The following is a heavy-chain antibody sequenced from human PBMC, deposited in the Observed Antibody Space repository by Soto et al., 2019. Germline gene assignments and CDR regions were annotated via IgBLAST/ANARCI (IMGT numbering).Heavy chain of an antibody. CDR2: IYSGGST. V-gene: IGHV3-66*01. D-gene: IGHD2-15*01. J-gene: IGHJ6*02. CDR1: GFTVSSNY. Sequence: PGGSLRLSCAASGFTVSSNYMSWVRQAPGKGLEWVSVIYSGGSTYYADSVKGRFTISRDNSKNTLYLQMDSLRAEDTAVYYCARAPSPSALLLPGLWDSFYYYGMDVWGQGTTVTVSS. CDR3: ARAPSPSALLLPGLWDSFYYYGMDV.